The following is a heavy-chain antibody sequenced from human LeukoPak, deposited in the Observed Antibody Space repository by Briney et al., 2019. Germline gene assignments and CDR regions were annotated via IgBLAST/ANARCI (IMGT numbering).Heavy chain of an antibody. J-gene: IGHJ3*02. V-gene: IGHV1-46*01. CDR3: ARDIRSGSGWPHGAFDI. Sequence: GASVKVSCKASGYTFTSYYMHWVRQAPGQGLEWMGIINPSGGSTSYAQKFQGRVTMTRDTSTSTVYMELSSLRSEDTAVYYCARDIRSGSGWPHGAFDIWGQGTMVTVSS. CDR1: GYTFTSYY. CDR2: INPSGGST. D-gene: IGHD6-19*01.